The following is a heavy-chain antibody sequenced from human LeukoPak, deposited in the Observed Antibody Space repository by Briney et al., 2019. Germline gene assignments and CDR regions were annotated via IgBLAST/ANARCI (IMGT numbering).Heavy chain of an antibody. CDR1: GFTFSSYA. J-gene: IGHJ3*02. Sequence: PGGSLRLSCAASGFTFSSYAMSWVRQAPGKGLEWVSAISGSGGSTYYADSVKGRFTISRDNFKNTLYLQMNSLRAEDTAVYYCAKHGRGTPDAFDIWGQGTMVTVSS. CDR3: AKHGRGTPDAFDI. D-gene: IGHD1-1*01. CDR2: ISGSGGST. V-gene: IGHV3-23*01.